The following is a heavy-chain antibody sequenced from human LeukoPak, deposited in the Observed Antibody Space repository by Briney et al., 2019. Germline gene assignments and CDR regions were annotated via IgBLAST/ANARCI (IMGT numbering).Heavy chain of an antibody. CDR3: ARVEGFNWNYVFDP. CDR2: IYYSGST. V-gene: IGHV4-61*08. D-gene: IGHD1-7*01. Sequence: SETLSLTCSVSGGSISSDDYCWNWIRQHPGKGLEWIGYIYYSGSTYYNPSLKSRVTISVDTSKNQFSLKLSSVTAADTAVYYCARVEGFNWNYVFDPWGQGTLVTVSS. J-gene: IGHJ5*02. CDR1: GGSISSDDYC.